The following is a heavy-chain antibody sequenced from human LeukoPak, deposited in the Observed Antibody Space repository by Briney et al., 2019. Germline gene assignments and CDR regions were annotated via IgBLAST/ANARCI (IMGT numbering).Heavy chain of an antibody. D-gene: IGHD3-16*02. CDR2: INPNSGGT. J-gene: IGHJ4*02. CDR3: ARRVMITFGGVIPLDF. Sequence: ASVKVSCKASGGTFSSYAISWVRQAPGQGLEWMGRINPNSGGTNYAQKFQGRVTMTRDTSISTAYMELSRLRSDDTAVYYCARRVMITFGGVIPLDFWGQGTLVTVSS. CDR1: GGTFSSYA. V-gene: IGHV1-2*06.